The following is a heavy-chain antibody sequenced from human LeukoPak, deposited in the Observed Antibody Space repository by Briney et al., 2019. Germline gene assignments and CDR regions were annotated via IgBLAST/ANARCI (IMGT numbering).Heavy chain of an antibody. CDR2: INHSGST. J-gene: IGHJ4*02. V-gene: IGHV4-34*01. CDR3: ARGGNWNYSRSGWSYLRGYYFDY. D-gene: IGHD1-7*01. CDR1: GGSFSGSY. Sequence: SETLSLTCAVYGGSFSGSYWSWICQPPGKGLEWMGEINHSGSTNYTTSPQSRATISVDTSKNQFYLKLCSVTAAVTAVYYCARGGNWNYSRSGWSYLRGYYFDYWGQGTLVTVSS.